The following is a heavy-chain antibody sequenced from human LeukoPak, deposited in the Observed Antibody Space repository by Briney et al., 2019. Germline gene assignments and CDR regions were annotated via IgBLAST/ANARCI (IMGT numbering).Heavy chain of an antibody. CDR2: IYHTGST. D-gene: IGHD3-22*01. Sequence: GLEWIGYIYHTGSTNYNPSLKSRVTISVDTSKNQFSLKLSSVTAADTAVYYCARQSSGLDYWGQVTLVTVSS. V-gene: IGHV4-30-2*04. J-gene: IGHJ4*02. CDR3: ARQSSGLDY.